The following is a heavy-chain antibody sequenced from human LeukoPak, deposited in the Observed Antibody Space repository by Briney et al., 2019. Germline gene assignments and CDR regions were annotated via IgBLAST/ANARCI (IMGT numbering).Heavy chain of an antibody. D-gene: IGHD3-22*01. CDR3: AKPTLSYYYDSSGNWFDP. Sequence: GGSLRLSCAASGFTFSSYGMHWVRQAPGKGLEWVAVISYDGSNKYYADSVKGRFTISRDNSKNTLYLQMNSLRAEDTAVYYCAKPTLSYYYDSSGNWFDPWGQGTQVTVSS. CDR2: ISYDGSNK. J-gene: IGHJ5*02. V-gene: IGHV3-30*18. CDR1: GFTFSSYG.